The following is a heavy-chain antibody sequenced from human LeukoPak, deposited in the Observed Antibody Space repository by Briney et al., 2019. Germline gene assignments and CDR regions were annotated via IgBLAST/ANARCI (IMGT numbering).Heavy chain of an antibody. V-gene: IGHV3-30*19. CDR3: ARDRNYYDSSGPGHFDY. CDR1: GFTFSSYG. CDR2: IWYDGSNK. Sequence: GESLRLSCAASGFTFSSYGMHWVRQAPGKGLEGVAVIWYDGSNKYYADSVKGRFTISRDNSKNTLYLQMNSLRAEDTAVYYCARDRNYYDSSGPGHFDYWGQGTLVTVSS. D-gene: IGHD3-22*01. J-gene: IGHJ4*02.